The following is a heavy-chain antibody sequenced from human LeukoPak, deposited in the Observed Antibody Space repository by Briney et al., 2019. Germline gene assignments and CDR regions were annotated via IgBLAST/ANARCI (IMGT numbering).Heavy chain of an antibody. CDR2: ISHSGSI. V-gene: IGHV4-4*02. CDR1: GGSISSSKW. Sequence: SETLSLTCVVSGGSISSSKWWSWVRQAPGKGLEWIGEISHSGSINYNPSFASRVTISVDKSKNQFSLSLTSVTAAGTAMYYCARLSSDLSHFDYWGQGTLASVSS. CDR3: ARLSSDLSHFDY. J-gene: IGHJ4*02. D-gene: IGHD3-16*02.